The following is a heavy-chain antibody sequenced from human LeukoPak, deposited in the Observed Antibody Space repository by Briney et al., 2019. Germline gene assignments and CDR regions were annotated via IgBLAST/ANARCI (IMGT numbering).Heavy chain of an antibody. Sequence: SETLSLTCTVSGGSISSYYWSWIRQPAGKGLEWIGYIYYSGSTNYNPSLKSRVTISVDTSKNQFSLKLSSVTAADTAVYYCASDYGGNSGEAFDIWGQGTMVTVSS. V-gene: IGHV4-59*08. CDR1: GGSISSYY. CDR3: ASDYGGNSGEAFDI. J-gene: IGHJ3*02. CDR2: IYYSGST. D-gene: IGHD4-23*01.